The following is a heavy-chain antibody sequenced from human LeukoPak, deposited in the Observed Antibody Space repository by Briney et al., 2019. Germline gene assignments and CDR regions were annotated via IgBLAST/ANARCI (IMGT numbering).Heavy chain of an antibody. CDR2: IYYSGST. J-gene: IGHJ4*02. CDR3: ARLRGIRYYFDY. CDR1: GGSFSGYY. D-gene: IGHD1-14*01. V-gene: IGHV4-34*01. Sequence: SETLSLTCAVYGGSFSGYYWSWIRQPPGKGLEWIGSIYYSGSTYYNPSLKSRVTISVDTSKNQFSLKLSSVTAADTAVYYCARLRGIRYYFDYWGQGTLVTVSS.